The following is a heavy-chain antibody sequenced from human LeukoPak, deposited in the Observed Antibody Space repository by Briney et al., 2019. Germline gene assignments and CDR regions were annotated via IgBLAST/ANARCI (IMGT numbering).Heavy chain of an antibody. V-gene: IGHV4-59*08. CDR2: ISYSGST. Sequence: SETLSLTCTVSGGSISSYDWSWIRQPPGKGPEWIGYISYSGSTNYNPSLKSRVTISVDTSKNQLSLKLNSVTAADTAVYYCAIGRGSYGDYFRYWGQGTLVTVSS. CDR1: GGSISSYD. J-gene: IGHJ4*02. CDR3: AIGRGSYGDYFRY. D-gene: IGHD4-17*01.